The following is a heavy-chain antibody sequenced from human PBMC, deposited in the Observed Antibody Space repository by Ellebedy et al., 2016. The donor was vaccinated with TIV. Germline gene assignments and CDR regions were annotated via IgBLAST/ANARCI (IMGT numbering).Heavy chain of an antibody. D-gene: IGHD1-26*01. CDR2: ISRRSSTI. CDR1: GFTFSSYS. V-gene: IGHV3-48*02. J-gene: IGHJ5*02. CDR3: ARGAYSGSYSGSPGWFDP. Sequence: PGGSLRLSCAASGFTFSSYSMNWVRQAPGKGLGWGSYISRRSSTIYYADSVKGRFTISRDNAKNSLYLQMNSLRDEDTAVYYCARGAYSGSYSGSPGWFDPWGQGTLVTVSS.